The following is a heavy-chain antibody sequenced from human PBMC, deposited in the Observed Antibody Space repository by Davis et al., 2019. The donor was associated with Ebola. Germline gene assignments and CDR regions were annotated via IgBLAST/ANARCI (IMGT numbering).Heavy chain of an antibody. CDR1: GFTFSSYA. Sequence: PGGSLRLSCAASGFTFSSYAMHWVRQAPGKGLEWVAVISYDRSNKYYADSVKGRFTISRDNAKNSLYLQMNNLRAEDTAIYYCARHASVAYFDYWGQGTLVTVSS. J-gene: IGHJ4*02. CDR3: ARHASVAYFDY. D-gene: IGHD3-10*01. CDR2: ISYDRSNK. V-gene: IGHV3-30-3*01.